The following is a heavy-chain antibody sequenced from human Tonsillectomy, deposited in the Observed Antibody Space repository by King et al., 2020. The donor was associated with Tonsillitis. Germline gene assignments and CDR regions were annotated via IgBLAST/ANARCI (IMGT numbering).Heavy chain of an antibody. CDR2: VKQDGSEK. D-gene: IGHD7-27*01. V-gene: IGHV3-7*04. Sequence: VQLVESGGGLVQPGGSLRLSCAASGFTFSSYWMSWVRQAPGNGLEWVANVKQDGSEKYYVDSVRGRFTISRDNAKNSLYLQMNSLRAEDTAVYYCARDHLNWGFKDYWGQGTLVTVSS. CDR3: ARDHLNWGFKDY. J-gene: IGHJ4*02. CDR1: GFTFSSYW.